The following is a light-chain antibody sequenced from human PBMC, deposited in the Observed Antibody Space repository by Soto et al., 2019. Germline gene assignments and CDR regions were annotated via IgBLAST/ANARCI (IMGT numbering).Light chain of an antibody. CDR1: SSDIGGYTH. CDR3: SSYAGNNNVI. V-gene: IGLV2-8*01. J-gene: IGLJ2*01. CDR2: EVT. Sequence: QSALIQPPFASGPPGQSVTISCTGSSSDIGGYTHISWYQQHPGKAPKLMIYEVTKRPSWVPNRFSGSKSGNTASLTVSGLQAEDEADYYCSSYAGNNNVIFGGGTKLTVL.